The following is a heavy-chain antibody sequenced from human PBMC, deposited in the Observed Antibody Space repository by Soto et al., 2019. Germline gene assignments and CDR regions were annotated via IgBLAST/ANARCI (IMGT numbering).Heavy chain of an antibody. D-gene: IGHD2-2*01. CDR1: GGSFSGYY. CDR2: INHSGST. J-gene: IGHJ4*02. Sequence: SETLSLTCAVYGGSFSGYYWSWIRQPPGKGLEWIGEINHSGSTNYNPSLKSRVTISVDTSKNQFSLKLSSVTAADTAVYYCARGSARGVPAAIHYWGQGTLVTVSS. V-gene: IGHV4-34*01. CDR3: ARGSARGVPAAIHY.